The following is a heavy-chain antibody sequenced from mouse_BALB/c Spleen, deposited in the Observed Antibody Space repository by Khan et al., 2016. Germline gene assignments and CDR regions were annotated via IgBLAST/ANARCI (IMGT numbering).Heavy chain of an antibody. Sequence: QVQLQQSGAELAKPGASVKMSCKASGYTFTSYWMHWVKQRPGQGLEWIGYINPSTGYTEYNQKFKDKATLTADKSSSTAYMQLSSLTSEDSAVYYCARGYYRTGAMDYWGQGTSVTVSS. CDR3: ARGYYRTGAMDY. V-gene: IGHV1-7*01. D-gene: IGHD2-14*01. J-gene: IGHJ4*01. CDR2: INPSTGYT. CDR1: GYTFTSYW.